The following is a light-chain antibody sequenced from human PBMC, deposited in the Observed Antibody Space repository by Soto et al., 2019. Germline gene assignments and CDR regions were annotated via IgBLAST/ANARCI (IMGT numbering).Light chain of an antibody. CDR3: QQRFTWPS. CDR2: DAS. Sequence: ETVLTQSPATLSLSPGERATLSCRASQSINTYLAWYQQKPGQAPSLLIYDASKRATGIPARFSGSGSGTDFTLTISSLEPEDFAVYYCQQRFTWPSFGPGTKVDVK. V-gene: IGKV3-11*01. CDR1: QSINTY. J-gene: IGKJ3*01.